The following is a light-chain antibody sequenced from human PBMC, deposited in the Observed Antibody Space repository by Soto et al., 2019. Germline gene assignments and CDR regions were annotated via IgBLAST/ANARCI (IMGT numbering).Light chain of an antibody. CDR2: GNT. Sequence: QSVLTQPPAVSGAPGQRVTVSCTGSGSNIGAGYDVQWYQQLPGTAPKLLIFGNTNRPSGVPDRFSGSKSGTSASLAITGLQAEDEGDYYCQSYDSTLSARYVFGTGTKVTVL. CDR1: GSNIGAGYD. CDR3: QSYDSTLSARYV. V-gene: IGLV1-40*01. J-gene: IGLJ1*01.